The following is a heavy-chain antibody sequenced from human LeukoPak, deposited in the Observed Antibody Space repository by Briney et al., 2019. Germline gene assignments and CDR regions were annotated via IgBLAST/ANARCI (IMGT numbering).Heavy chain of an antibody. Sequence: GGSLRLSCATSGFTFSNAWLSWFRQAPGKGLEWVGRIKSDGTTDYAAPVKGRFTISRDVSKATLYLQMNSLKTEDTAIYYCTTVSHFYLGGQGTLVTVSS. CDR1: GFTFSNAW. CDR3: TTVSHFYL. J-gene: IGHJ4*02. CDR2: IKSDGTT. V-gene: IGHV3-15*01. D-gene: IGHD2/OR15-2a*01.